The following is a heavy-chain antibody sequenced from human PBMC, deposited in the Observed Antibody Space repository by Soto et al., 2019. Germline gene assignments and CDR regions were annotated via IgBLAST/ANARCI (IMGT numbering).Heavy chain of an antibody. J-gene: IGHJ4*02. CDR3: ARDYCSGGSCYSYDY. CDR1: GYTFTSYG. CDR2: ISAYNGNT. D-gene: IGHD2-15*01. V-gene: IGHV1-18*01. Sequence: QVQLVQSGAEVKKPGASVKVSCKASGYTFTSYGISWVRQAPGQGLEWMGWISAYNGNTNYAQKLQGRVTMTTDTSTSTDYMELRSLRSDDTAVYYCARDYCSGGSCYSYDYWGQGTLVTVSS.